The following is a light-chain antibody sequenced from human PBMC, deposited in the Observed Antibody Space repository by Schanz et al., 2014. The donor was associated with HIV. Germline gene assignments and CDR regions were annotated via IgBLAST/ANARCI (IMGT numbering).Light chain of an antibody. V-gene: IGLV1-40*01. J-gene: IGLJ2*01. CDR3: QSYDSSLSVSV. CDR2: GNS. Sequence: QSVLTQPPSVSGAPGQRVIISCTGSSSNIGAGYDVHWYQQLPGTAPKLLIYGNSNRPAGVPDRFSGSKSGTSASLAITGLQAEDEADYYCQSYDSSLSVSVFGGGTKLTVL. CDR1: SSNIGAGYD.